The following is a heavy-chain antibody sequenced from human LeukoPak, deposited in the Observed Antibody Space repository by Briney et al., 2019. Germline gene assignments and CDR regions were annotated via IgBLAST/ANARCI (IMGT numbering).Heavy chain of an antibody. D-gene: IGHD2-2*01. CDR3: ARDSYCSSTSCLWSY. CDR2: INTNTGNP. CDR1: GYTFTSYA. Sequence: ASVKVSCKASGYTFTSYAMNWVRQAPGQGLEWMVWINTNTGNPTYAQGFTGRFVFSLDTSVSTAYLQISSLKAEDTAVYYCARDSYCSSTSCLWSYWGQGTLVTVSS. J-gene: IGHJ4*02. V-gene: IGHV7-4-1*02.